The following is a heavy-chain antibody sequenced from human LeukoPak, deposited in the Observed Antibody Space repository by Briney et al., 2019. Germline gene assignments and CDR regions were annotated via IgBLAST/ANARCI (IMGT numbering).Heavy chain of an antibody. V-gene: IGHV3-53*01. CDR3: ARADMAFDDH. CDR1: GFTVSRSY. D-gene: IGHD5-24*01. Sequence: GGSLRLSCAASGFTVSRSYMTWVRQAPGKGLEWISVIYSGGSTYYADSVKGRFTISRDNSKNIVYLQMNRLRADDTAVYYCARADMAFDDHCGHATLVNGSS. J-gene: IGHJ4*01. CDR2: IYSGGST.